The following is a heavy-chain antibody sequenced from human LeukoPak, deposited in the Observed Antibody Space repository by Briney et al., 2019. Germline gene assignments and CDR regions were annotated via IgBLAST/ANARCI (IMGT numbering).Heavy chain of an antibody. CDR3: AKGGGYSSGWPSGSDY. D-gene: IGHD6-19*01. V-gene: IGHV3-23*01. Sequence: GGSLRLSCAASGFTFSSYAMSWVRQAPGKGLEWVSAISGSGGSTYYADSVKGRFTISRDNSKNTLYLQMNSLRAEDTAVYYCAKGGGYSSGWPSGSDYWGQGTLVTVSS. CDR2: ISGSGGST. CDR1: GFTFSSYA. J-gene: IGHJ4*02.